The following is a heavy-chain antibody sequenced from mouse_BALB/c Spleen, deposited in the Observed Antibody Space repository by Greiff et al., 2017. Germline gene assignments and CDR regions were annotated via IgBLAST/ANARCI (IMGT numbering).Heavy chain of an antibody. CDR1: GYTFSSYW. J-gene: IGHJ3*01. V-gene: IGHV1-9*01. CDR2: ILPGSGST. CDR3: ARREGPGAY. Sequence: QVQLQQSGAELMKPGASVKISCKATGYTFSSYWIEWVKQRPGHGLEWIGEILPGSGSTNYNEKFKGKATLTVDKSSSTAYMHLNSLTSEDSAVYYCARREGPGAYWGQGTLVTVSA.